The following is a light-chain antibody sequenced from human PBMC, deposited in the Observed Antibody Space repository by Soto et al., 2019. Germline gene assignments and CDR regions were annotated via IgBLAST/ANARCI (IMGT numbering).Light chain of an antibody. CDR3: QQYNNWPPPLT. V-gene: IGKV3-15*01. Sequence: EIVMTQSPATLSVSPGERATLSCRASQSVSSNLAWYQQKPGQAPRLLIYGASTRATGIPARFSGSGSGTEITLTNSSLQSEDFAFYYCQQYNNWPPPLTFGGGTKVEIK. CDR1: QSVSSN. CDR2: GAS. J-gene: IGKJ4*02.